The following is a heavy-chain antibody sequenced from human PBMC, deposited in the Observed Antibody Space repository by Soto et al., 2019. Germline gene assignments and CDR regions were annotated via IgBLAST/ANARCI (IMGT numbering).Heavy chain of an antibody. CDR1: GGSISSGGYS. CDR2: IYHSGST. D-gene: IGHD3-10*01. J-gene: IGHJ5*02. Sequence: QLQLQESGSGLVMPSQTLSLTCAVSGGSISSGGYSWSWIRQPPGKGLEWIGYIYHSGSTYYNPSLKSRVTISVDRSKNQFSLKLSSVTAADTAVYYCASYSRMVRGDNWFDPWGQGTLVTVSS. V-gene: IGHV4-30-2*01. CDR3: ASYSRMVRGDNWFDP.